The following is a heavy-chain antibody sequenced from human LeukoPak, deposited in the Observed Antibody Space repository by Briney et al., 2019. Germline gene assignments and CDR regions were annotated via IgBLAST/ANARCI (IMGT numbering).Heavy chain of an antibody. CDR1: GFTFSSYW. J-gene: IGHJ3*02. D-gene: IGHD2-2*02. CDR3: AKDSSTSCYKCAFDI. V-gene: IGHV3-7*01. CDR2: IKQDGSEK. Sequence: AGGSLRLSCAASGFTFSSYWMSWVRQAPGKGLEWVANIKQDGSEKHYVDSVKDRFTISKDNTKNSLYLQMNSLRAEDTAVYYCAKDSSTSCYKCAFDIWGRGTMITVSS.